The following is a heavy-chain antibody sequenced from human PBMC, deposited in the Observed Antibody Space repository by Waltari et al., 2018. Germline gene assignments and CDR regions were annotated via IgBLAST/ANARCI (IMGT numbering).Heavy chain of an antibody. V-gene: IGHV4-34*01. D-gene: IGHD3-16*02. J-gene: IGHJ3*02. CDR3: ARDRGLRRLSTFEI. CDR2: INHSGST. Sequence: QVQLVESGGGVVQPGRSLRLSCAASGFTFSSYAMHWVRQAPGKGLEWIGEINHSGSTNYNPSLKSRITISVDTSKSQFSLKLSSVTAADTAVYYCARDRGLRRLSTFEIWGQGTMVTVSS. CDR1: GFTFSSYA.